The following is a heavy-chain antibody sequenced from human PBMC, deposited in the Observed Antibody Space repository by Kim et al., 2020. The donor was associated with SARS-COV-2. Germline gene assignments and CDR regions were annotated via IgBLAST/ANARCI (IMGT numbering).Heavy chain of an antibody. Sequence: GGSLRLSCAASGFTFSSYSMNWVRQAPGKGLEWVSYISSSSSTIYYADSVKGRFTISRDNAKNSLYLQMNSLRDEDTAVYYCARVLYDSSGYYSLATFDYWGQGTLVTVSS. CDR1: GFTFSSYS. CDR3: ARVLYDSSGYYSLATFDY. D-gene: IGHD3-22*01. CDR2: ISSSSSTI. V-gene: IGHV3-48*02. J-gene: IGHJ4*02.